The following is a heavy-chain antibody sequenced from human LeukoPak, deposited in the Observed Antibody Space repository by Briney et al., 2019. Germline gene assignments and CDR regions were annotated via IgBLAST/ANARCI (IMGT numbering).Heavy chain of an antibody. CDR3: ARDPSGEYYYYYMDV. D-gene: IGHD1-26*01. Sequence: ASVKVSCKASGYTFTSYYMHWVRQAPGQGLEWMGIINPSGGSTSYAQKFQGRVTMTRDMSTSTVYMELSSLRSEDTAVYYCARDPSGEYYYYYMDVWGKGTTVTISS. CDR2: INPSGGST. J-gene: IGHJ6*03. V-gene: IGHV1-46*01. CDR1: GYTFTSYY.